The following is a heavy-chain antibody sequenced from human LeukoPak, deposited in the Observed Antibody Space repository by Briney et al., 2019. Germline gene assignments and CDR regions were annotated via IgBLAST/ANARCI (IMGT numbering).Heavy chain of an antibody. CDR3: ARPTKGGRFGDHAFDI. Sequence: GESLKISCQASGYTFAKYWIGWVRQMPGKGLEWMGIIYPGDSDTRYGPSFQGQVTISADRSINTAYLQWSSLKASDTAMYYCARPTKGGRFGDHAFDIWGQGTMATVSS. CDR2: IYPGDSDT. V-gene: IGHV5-51*01. CDR1: GYTFAKYW. D-gene: IGHD3-10*01. J-gene: IGHJ3*02.